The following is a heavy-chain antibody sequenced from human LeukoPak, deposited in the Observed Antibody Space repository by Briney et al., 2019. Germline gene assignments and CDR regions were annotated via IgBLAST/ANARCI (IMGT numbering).Heavy chain of an antibody. CDR1: GYTFTSYD. Sequence: ASVKVSCKASGYTFTSYDINWVRQATGQGLEWMGWMNPNTGNTGYAQKFQGRVTMTRDTSISTAYMELSSLRSDDTAVYYCARKFLGSRGYYFDYWGHGTLVTVSS. CDR3: ARKFLGSRGYYFDY. CDR2: MNPNTGNT. D-gene: IGHD3-10*01. V-gene: IGHV1-8*01. J-gene: IGHJ4*01.